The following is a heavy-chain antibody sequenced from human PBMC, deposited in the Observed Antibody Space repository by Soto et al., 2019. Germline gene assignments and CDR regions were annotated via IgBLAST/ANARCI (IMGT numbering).Heavy chain of an antibody. CDR2: ISGSGGST. J-gene: IGHJ4*02. V-gene: IGHV3-23*01. CDR1: GFTFSSYA. D-gene: IGHD6-6*01. CDR3: AKDPSYSSSRHIYFDY. Sequence: GGSLRLSCAASGFTFSSYAMSWVRQAPGKGLEWVSAISGSGGSTYYADSVKGRFTISRDNSKNTLYLQMNSLRAEDTAVYYCAKDPSYSSSRHIYFDYWGQGTLVTVSS.